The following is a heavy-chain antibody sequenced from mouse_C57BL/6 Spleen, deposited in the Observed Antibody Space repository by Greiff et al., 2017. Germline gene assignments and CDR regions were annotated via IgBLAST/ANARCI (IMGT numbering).Heavy chain of an antibody. J-gene: IGHJ4*01. D-gene: IGHD2-1*01. Sequence: VQLKQSGPELVKPGASVKMSCKASGYTFTDYNMHWVKQSHGKSLEWIGYINPNNGGTSSNQKFKGKATLTVNKSSSTAYMELRSLTSEDSAVYYCARDLLWPHAMDYWGQGTSVTVSS. CDR1: GYTFTDYN. V-gene: IGHV1-22*01. CDR2: INPNNGGT. CDR3: ARDLLWPHAMDY.